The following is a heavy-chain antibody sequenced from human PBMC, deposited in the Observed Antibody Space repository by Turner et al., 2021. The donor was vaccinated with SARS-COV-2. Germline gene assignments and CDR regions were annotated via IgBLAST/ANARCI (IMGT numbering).Heavy chain of an antibody. CDR3: ARHSPELRGDYFDY. CDR1: GGSISSSSYY. D-gene: IGHD1-26*01. V-gene: IGHV4-39*01. Sequence: QLQLQESGPGLVKPSETLSLPCTVSGGSISSSSYYWGWLRQPPGKGLEWIGYIYDSGSTYYNPSLKSRVTITVDTSKNQFSLKLSSVTAADTAVYYCARHSPELRGDYFDYWGQGTLVTVSS. J-gene: IGHJ4*02. CDR2: IYDSGST.